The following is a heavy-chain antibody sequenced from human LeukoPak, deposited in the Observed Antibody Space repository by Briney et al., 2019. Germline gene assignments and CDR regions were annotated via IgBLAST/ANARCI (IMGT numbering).Heavy chain of an antibody. J-gene: IGHJ4*02. D-gene: IGHD1-14*01. V-gene: IGHV1-69*05. CDR3: ARDLRSNYFDY. Sequence: SVKVSCKASGGTFSSYAISWVRQAPGQGLEWMGGIIPIFGTANYAQKFQGRVTMTRDTSTSTVYMELSSLRSEDTAVYYCARDLRSNYFDYWGQGTLVTVSS. CDR2: IIPIFGTA. CDR1: GGTFSSYA.